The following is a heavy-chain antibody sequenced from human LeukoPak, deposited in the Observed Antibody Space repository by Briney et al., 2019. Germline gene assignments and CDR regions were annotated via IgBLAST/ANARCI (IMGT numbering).Heavy chain of an antibody. CDR2: ISYDGSNK. J-gene: IGHJ4*02. V-gene: IGHV3-30-3*01. Sequence: GGSLRLSCAASGFIFSSYAMRWGRQAPGKGLEWVAVISYDGSNKYYADSVKGRFTISRDNSKNTLYLQMNSLRAEDTALYYCAIEMGPMVHGDYWGQGTLVTVSS. D-gene: IGHD2-8*01. CDR1: GFIFSSYA. CDR3: AIEMGPMVHGDY.